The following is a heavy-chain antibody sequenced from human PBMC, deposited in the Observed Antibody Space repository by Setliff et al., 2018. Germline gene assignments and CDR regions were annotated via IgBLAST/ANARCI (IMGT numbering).Heavy chain of an antibody. J-gene: IGHJ4*02. CDR3: ARDRGSNNSPEDFDY. Sequence: PSETLSLTCTVSGGSISSSSYYWSWIRQPAGKGLEWIGRIFGSGSTNYNPSLKSRVTMSIDTSKNQFFLKVRSVTAADTAVYYCARDRGSNNSPEDFDYWGLGTLVTVSS. D-gene: IGHD1-1*01. CDR1: GGSISSSSYY. CDR2: IFGSGST. V-gene: IGHV4-61*02.